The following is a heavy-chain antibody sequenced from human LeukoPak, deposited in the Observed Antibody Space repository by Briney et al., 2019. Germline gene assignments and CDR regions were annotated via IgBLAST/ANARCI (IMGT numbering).Heavy chain of an antibody. Sequence: TSETLSLTCAVSGGSISSGGYSWSWIRQPAGKGLEWIGRIYTSGSTNYNPSLKSRVTMSVDTSKNQFPLKLSSVTAADTAVYYCARHLGDYDFWSGYRRYYYYYMDVWGKGTTVTVSS. D-gene: IGHD3-3*01. J-gene: IGHJ6*03. V-gene: IGHV4-61*02. CDR2: IYTSGST. CDR1: GGSISSGGYS. CDR3: ARHLGDYDFWSGYRRYYYYYMDV.